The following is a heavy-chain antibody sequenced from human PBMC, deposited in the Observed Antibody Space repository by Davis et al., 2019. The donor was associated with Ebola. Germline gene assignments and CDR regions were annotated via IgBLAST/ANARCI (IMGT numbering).Heavy chain of an antibody. J-gene: IGHJ4*02. D-gene: IGHD4-17*01. CDR2: INPSGGST. V-gene: IGHV1-46*01. CDR3: ARVFPYGDYGGTYFDY. CDR1: GYTFTSYY. Sequence: ASVKVSCKASGYTFTSYYMHWVRQAPGQGLEWMGIINPSGGSTSYAQKFQGRVTMTRDTSTSTVYMELSSLRSEDTAVYYCARVFPYGDYGGTYFDYWGQGTLVTVSS.